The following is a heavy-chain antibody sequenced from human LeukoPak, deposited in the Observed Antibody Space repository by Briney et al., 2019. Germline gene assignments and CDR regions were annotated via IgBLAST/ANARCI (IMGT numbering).Heavy chain of an antibody. D-gene: IGHD3-3*01. V-gene: IGHV4-59*01. CDR3: ASRSSIWRVYQDTLYYFDS. J-gene: IGHJ4*02. CDR1: GGSISSYF. Sequence: SETLSLTCTVSGGSISSYFWSWIRQPPGKRLEWIGHIYYSGSTNYNPSLKSRVTISVDTSKSQFSLKLSSVTAADTAVYYCASRSSIWRVYQDTLYYFDSWGQGTLVTVSS. CDR2: IYYSGST.